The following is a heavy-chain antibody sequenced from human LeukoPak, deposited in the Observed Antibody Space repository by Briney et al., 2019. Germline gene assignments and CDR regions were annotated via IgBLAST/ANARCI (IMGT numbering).Heavy chain of an antibody. D-gene: IGHD1-14*01. Sequence: PGRSLRLSCAASGFTFSSCWMHWDRQVPGKGLVWVARINPGGSSITYADSVKGRFTISRDNAKNTLYLQMDSLRAEDTGVYYCARSNQADDYWGQGTLVTVSS. V-gene: IGHV3-74*01. CDR2: INPGGSSI. CDR3: ARSNQADDY. J-gene: IGHJ4*02. CDR1: GFTFSSCW.